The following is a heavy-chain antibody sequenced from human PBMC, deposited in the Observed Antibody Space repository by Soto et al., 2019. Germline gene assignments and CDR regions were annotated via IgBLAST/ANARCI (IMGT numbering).Heavy chain of an antibody. D-gene: IGHD6-25*01. Sequence: ASVKVSCKASGYTFTSYYMHWVRQAPGQGLEWMGIINPSGGSTSYAQKFQGRVTMTRDTSTSTAYMELSSLRSEDTAVYYCARALHPPQRPRYNWFDPWGQGTLVTVSS. CDR2: INPSGGST. CDR3: ARALHPPQRPRYNWFDP. J-gene: IGHJ5*02. CDR1: GYTFTSYY. V-gene: IGHV1-46*01.